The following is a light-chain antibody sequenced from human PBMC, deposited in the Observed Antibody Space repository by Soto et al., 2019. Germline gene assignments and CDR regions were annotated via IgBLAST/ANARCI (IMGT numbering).Light chain of an antibody. CDR2: DAS. Sequence: DIQMTQSPSTLSASVGDRVTITCRASQSITNWLAWYQQKPGKAPKLLIYDASSLKSGVPSRFSGSGSGTEFTLTISSLQPDDFATYYCQQYNSYSRTFGQGTKVDIK. CDR3: QQYNSYSRT. V-gene: IGKV1-5*01. CDR1: QSITNW. J-gene: IGKJ1*01.